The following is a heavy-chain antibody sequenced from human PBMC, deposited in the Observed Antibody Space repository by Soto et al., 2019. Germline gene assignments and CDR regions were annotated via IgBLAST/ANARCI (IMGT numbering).Heavy chain of an antibody. CDR1: GITFSDHY. V-gene: IGHV3-11*01. Sequence: QVQLVESGGGLVKPGGSLRLSCEASGITFSDHYMTWIRQAPGKGLEWISYISGTAGTIYYADSVKGRFTISRDNAKNYLFLQLTSLTAEDTAVYYCARAPYYGSGTYYYYALDVWGQGTTVTVSS. CDR3: ARAPYYGSGTYYYYALDV. D-gene: IGHD3-10*01. J-gene: IGHJ6*02. CDR2: ISGTAGTI.